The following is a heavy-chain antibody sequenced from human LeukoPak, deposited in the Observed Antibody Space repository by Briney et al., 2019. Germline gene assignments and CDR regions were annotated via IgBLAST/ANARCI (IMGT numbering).Heavy chain of an antibody. CDR3: ARPALSGSYSDAFDI. CDR2: ITPNSGGT. Sequence: ASVKVSCKASGYTFTGYYMHWVRQAPGQGLEWMGRITPNSGGTKYAQEFQGRVTMTRDTSISTAYKELSRLRSDDTAVYYCARPALSGSYSDAFDIWGQGTMVTVSS. CDR1: GYTFTGYY. V-gene: IGHV1-2*06. J-gene: IGHJ3*02. D-gene: IGHD1-26*01.